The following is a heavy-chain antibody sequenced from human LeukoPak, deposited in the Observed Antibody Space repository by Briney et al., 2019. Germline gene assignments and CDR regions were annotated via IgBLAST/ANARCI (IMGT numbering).Heavy chain of an antibody. J-gene: IGHJ4*02. D-gene: IGHD1-1*01. CDR2: IRHSDGNT. Sequence: SGGSLRLSCTASGFTFSSYWMSWVRQAPGKGLEWVSGIRHSDGNTYYADSVKGRFTISSDKSKNTLFLQMNSLRAEDTALYYCAKGLETESRLDSWGQGTLVTVSS. CDR1: GFTFSSYW. CDR3: AKGLETESRLDS. V-gene: IGHV3-23*01.